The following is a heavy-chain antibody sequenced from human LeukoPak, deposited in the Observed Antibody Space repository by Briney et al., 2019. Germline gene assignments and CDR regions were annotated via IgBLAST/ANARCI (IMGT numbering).Heavy chain of an antibody. Sequence: SETLSLTCTVSGGSISSYYWSWIRQPPGKGLEWIGYIYYSGSTNYNPSLKSRVTISVDTSKNQFSLKLSSVTAADTAVYYCARDSAWGDRDAFDIWGQGTTVTVSS. V-gene: IGHV4-59*01. CDR1: GGSISSYY. CDR3: ARDSAWGDRDAFDI. D-gene: IGHD3-16*01. J-gene: IGHJ3*02. CDR2: IYYSGST.